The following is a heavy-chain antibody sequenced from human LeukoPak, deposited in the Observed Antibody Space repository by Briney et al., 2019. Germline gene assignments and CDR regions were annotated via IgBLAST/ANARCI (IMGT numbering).Heavy chain of an antibody. V-gene: IGHV4-4*02. CDR2: IYHSGST. D-gene: IGHD2-21*01. CDR3: ARDPYLGLDH. Sequence: SETVSLTCAVSGGSISSSNWWSWVRQPPGKGLEWIGEIYHSGSTNYNPSLKSRVTISVDTSKNQFSLKLSSVTAADTAVYYCARDPYLGLDHWGQGTLVTVSS. J-gene: IGHJ5*02. CDR1: GGSISSSNW.